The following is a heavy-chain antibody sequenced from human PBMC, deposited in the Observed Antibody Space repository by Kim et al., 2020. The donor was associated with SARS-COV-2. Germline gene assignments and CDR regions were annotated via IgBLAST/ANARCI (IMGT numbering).Heavy chain of an antibody. D-gene: IGHD6-19*01. CDR2: INAGNGNT. Sequence: ASVKVSCKASGYTFTSYAMHWVRQAPGQRLEWMGWINAGNGNTKYSQKFQGRVTITRDTSASTAYMELSSLRSEDTAVYYCYRYSSGWPVPYGMDVWGQGTTVTVSS. J-gene: IGHJ6*02. CDR1: GYTFTSYA. CDR3: YRYSSGWPVPYGMDV. V-gene: IGHV1-3*01.